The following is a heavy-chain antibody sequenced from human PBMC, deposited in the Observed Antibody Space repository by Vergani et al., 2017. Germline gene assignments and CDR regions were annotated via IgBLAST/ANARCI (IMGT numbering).Heavy chain of an antibody. CDR1: GGTFSSYA. Sequence: QVQLVQSGAEVKKPGSSVKVSCKASGGTFSSYALSWVRQAPGQGLEWMGGIIPIFGTANYAQKLQGRVTLTADESTSTAYMGLSSLRSEDTAVYYCARDAPDPQYYDNLTGCYRHPRTTAGMDVWGQGTMVTVSS. CDR2: IIPIFGTA. CDR3: ARDAPDPQYYDNLTGCYRHPRTTAGMDV. J-gene: IGHJ6*02. V-gene: IGHV1-69*01. D-gene: IGHD3-9*01.